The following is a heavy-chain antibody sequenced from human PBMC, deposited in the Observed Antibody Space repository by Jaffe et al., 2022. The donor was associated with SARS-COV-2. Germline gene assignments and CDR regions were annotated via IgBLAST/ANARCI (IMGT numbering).Heavy chain of an antibody. CDR2: IFASGST. CDR3: GRGPPGVTAAEY. D-gene: IGHD5-18*01. J-gene: IGHJ4*02. Sequence: QVQLQESGPGLVKPSQTLSLTCTVSGGSISSDSYRWSWIRQPAGKGLEWIGRIFASGSTNYNPSLKSRVTMSVDTSKSQFFLKLTSVTAADTAVYYCGRGPPGVTAAEYWGQGTLVTVSS. CDR1: GGSISSDSYR. V-gene: IGHV4-61*02.